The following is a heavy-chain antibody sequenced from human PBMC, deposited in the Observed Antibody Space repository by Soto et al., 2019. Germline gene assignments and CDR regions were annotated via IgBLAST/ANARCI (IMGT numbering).Heavy chain of an antibody. V-gene: IGHV4-30-2*01. CDR3: ARLPDY. J-gene: IGHJ4*02. Sequence: PSETLSLTCSVSGGSISSGGYSWSWIRQPPGKGLEWIGYIYHSGSTYYNPSLKSRVTISVDRSKNQFSLKLSSVTAADTAVYNCARLPDYWGQGTLVTV. CDR1: GGSISSGGYS. CDR2: IYHSGST.